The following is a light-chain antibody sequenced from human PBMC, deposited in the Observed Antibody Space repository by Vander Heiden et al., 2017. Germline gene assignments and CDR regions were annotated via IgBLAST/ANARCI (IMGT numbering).Light chain of an antibody. CDR3: SSYTTSNTLE. J-gene: IGLJ2*01. V-gene: IGLV2-14*03. CDR2: GVN. Sequence: QSALTQPASVSGSPGQSITISCTGTSSDVGGFNYVSWYQLHPGKAPKLMIYGVNKRPSGVSNRFSGSKSGNTASLTISGLQAEDEGDYYCSSYTTSNTLEFGGGTKLTVL. CDR1: SSDVGGFNY.